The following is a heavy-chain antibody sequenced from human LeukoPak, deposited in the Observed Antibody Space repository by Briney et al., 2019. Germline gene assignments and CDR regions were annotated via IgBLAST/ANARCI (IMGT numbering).Heavy chain of an antibody. V-gene: IGHV3-21*01. CDR2: ISSSGSYI. Sequence: GGSLRLSCAASGFTVSRSYMIWARQAPGKGLEWVSSISSSGSYIYYADSVKGRFTISRDNAKNSLYLQMNSLRAEDTAVYYYARGYYGDPSQVYYFDYWGQGTLVTVSS. CDR1: GFTVSRSY. D-gene: IGHD4-17*01. J-gene: IGHJ4*02. CDR3: ARGYYGDPSQVYYFDY.